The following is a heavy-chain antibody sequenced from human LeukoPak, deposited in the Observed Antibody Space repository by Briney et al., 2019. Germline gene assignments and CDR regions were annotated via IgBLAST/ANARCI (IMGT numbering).Heavy chain of an antibody. Sequence: PSETLSLTCTASGGSISSYYWSWIRQPPGKGLEWIGYIYYSGSTNYNPSLKSRVAISVDTSKNQFSLKLSFVTAADTAVYYCARYSGSYYFDYWGQGTLVTVSS. CDR2: IYYSGST. D-gene: IGHD1-26*01. CDR3: ARYSGSYYFDY. J-gene: IGHJ4*02. CDR1: GGSISSYY. V-gene: IGHV4-59*01.